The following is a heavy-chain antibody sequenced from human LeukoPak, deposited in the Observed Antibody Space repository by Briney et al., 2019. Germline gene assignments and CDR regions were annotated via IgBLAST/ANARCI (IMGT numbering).Heavy chain of an antibody. J-gene: IGHJ4*02. CDR3: ARDGGGNSGDEFDY. CDR1: GFTFSSYG. D-gene: IGHD4-23*01. CDR2: ICYDGSNK. V-gene: IGHV3-33*01. Sequence: GRSLRLSCAASGFTFSSYGMHWVRQAPGKGLEWVAVICYDGSNKYYADSVKGRFTISRDNSKNTLYLQMNSLRAEDTAVYYCARDGGGNSGDEFDYWGQGTLVTVSS.